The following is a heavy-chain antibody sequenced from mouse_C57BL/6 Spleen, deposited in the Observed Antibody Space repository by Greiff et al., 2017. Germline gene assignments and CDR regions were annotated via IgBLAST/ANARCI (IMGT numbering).Heavy chain of an antibody. CDR1: GFTFSDYG. CDR3: ASDGYDVGIDY. J-gene: IGHJ2*01. V-gene: IGHV5-17*01. D-gene: IGHD2-2*01. Sequence: EVQVVESGGGLVKPGGSLKLSCAASGFTFSDYGMHWARQAPDKGLEWVAYISSGSSTIYYADTVKGRFTISRDNAKNTLFLQMTSLRSEDTAMYYCASDGYDVGIDYWGQGTTLTVSS. CDR2: ISSGSSTI.